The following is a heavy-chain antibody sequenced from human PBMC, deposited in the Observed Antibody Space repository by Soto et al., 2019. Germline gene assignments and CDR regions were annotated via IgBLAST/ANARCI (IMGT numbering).Heavy chain of an antibody. D-gene: IGHD3-10*01. CDR3: AAGHITMVRGVIHYYYYGMDV. Sequence: SVKVSCKASGFTFTSSAVQWVRQARGQRLEWIGWIVVGSGNTNYAQKFQERVTITRDMSTSTAYMELSSLRSEDTAVYYCAAGHITMVRGVIHYYYYGMDVWG. J-gene: IGHJ6*02. CDR1: GFTFTSSA. V-gene: IGHV1-58*01. CDR2: IVVGSGNT.